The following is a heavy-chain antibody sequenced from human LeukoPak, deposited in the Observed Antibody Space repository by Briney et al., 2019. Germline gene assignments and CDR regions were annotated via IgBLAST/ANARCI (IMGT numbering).Heavy chain of an antibody. Sequence: SETLSLNCGVHGGSFSDYYWTWIRQPPGRGLEWIGEISHIGNAIYSPSLTSRVTISIDTSHNQFSLKLTAVTAADTALYYCARGVQKSGWYLDSWGQGTLVTVSS. CDR2: ISHIGNA. J-gene: IGHJ4*02. CDR1: GGSFSDYY. D-gene: IGHD6-19*01. CDR3: ARGVQKSGWYLDS. V-gene: IGHV4-34*01.